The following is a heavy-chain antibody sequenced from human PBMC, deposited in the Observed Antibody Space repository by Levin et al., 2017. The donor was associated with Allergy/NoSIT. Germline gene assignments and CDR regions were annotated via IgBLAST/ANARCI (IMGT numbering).Heavy chain of an antibody. CDR1: GGSFSGYY. V-gene: IGHV4-34*01. CDR3: ARPTIEYYAFDL. D-gene: IGHD2/OR15-2a*01. Sequence: SQTLSLTCAVYGGSFSGYYWSWIRQSPGKGLEWIGQINHSGSTNYNPSLKSRVTMSVDTSKNQFSLNLKFVTAADAAVYYCARPTIEYYAFDLWGQGTMVTVSS. J-gene: IGHJ3*01. CDR2: INHSGST.